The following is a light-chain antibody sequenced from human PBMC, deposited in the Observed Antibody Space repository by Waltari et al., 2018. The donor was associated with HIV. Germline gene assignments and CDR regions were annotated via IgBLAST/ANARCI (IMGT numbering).Light chain of an antibody. CDR3: QQSYRSLT. J-gene: IGKJ3*01. V-gene: IGKV1-39*01. CDR1: HNIITY. Sequence: MTQSPSSLSASLGDRIVITCRASHNIITYVNWYQQKPGRAPDLLIYAASTLRSGVPSRFSGSGSGTDFTLTISSLQPDDFATYYCQQSYRSLTFGPGTKVDV. CDR2: AAS.